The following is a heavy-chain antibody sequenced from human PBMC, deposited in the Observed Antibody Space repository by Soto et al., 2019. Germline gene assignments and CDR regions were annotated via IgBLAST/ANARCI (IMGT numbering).Heavy chain of an antibody. CDR1: GYSFSNYG. CDR3: TRDRLRGYDISGFYS. D-gene: IGHD3-22*01. V-gene: IGHV1-18*04. J-gene: IGHJ4*02. Sequence: QVQPVQAGAEVRKPGASVTVSCQGFGYSFSNYGVHWVRQAPGQGLEWMGWINPYNGYSNYAQKFEDRVPMTAVASTATLYRELRSLNCDDTATYYCTRDRLRGYDISGFYSWGQGSLVTASS. CDR2: INPYNGYS.